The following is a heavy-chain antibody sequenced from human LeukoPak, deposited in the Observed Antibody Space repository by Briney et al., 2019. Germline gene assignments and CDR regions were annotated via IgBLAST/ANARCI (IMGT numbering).Heavy chain of an antibody. V-gene: IGHV4-39*07. CDR1: GGSISSSSYY. D-gene: IGHD6-13*01. J-gene: IGHJ4*02. CDR2: IYHSGST. CDR3: ARGLPGIAAAHYYFDY. Sequence: PSETLSLTCTVSGGSISSSSYYWGWIRQPPGKGLEWIGEIYHSGSTNYNPSLKSRVTISVDKSKNQFSLKLSSVTAADTAVYYCARGLPGIAAAHYYFDYWGQGTLVTVSS.